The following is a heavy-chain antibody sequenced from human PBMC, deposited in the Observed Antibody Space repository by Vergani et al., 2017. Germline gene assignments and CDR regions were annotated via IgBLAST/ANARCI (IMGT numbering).Heavy chain of an antibody. J-gene: IGHJ6*02. CDR1: GGTFSSYA. CDR2: IIPIFGTA. D-gene: IGHD3-3*01. V-gene: IGHV1-69*01. Sequence: QVQLVQSGAEVKKPGSSVKVSCKASGGTFSSYAISGVRQAPGQGLEWMGGIIPIFGTANYAQKFQGRVTITADESTSTAYMELSSLRSEDTAVYYCASRDITIFGVVIIRGDYYYGMDVWGQRP. CDR3: ASRDITIFGVVIIRGDYYYGMDV.